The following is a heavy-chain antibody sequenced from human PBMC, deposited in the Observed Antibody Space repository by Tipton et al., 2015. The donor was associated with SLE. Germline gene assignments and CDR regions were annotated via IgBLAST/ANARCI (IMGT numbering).Heavy chain of an antibody. V-gene: IGHV1-18*01. CDR3: AERYDTFDI. J-gene: IGHJ3*02. CDR2: ISTYTGDT. Sequence: QLVQSGAEVKKPGASVKVSCKASGYTFTSYDISWVRQAPGQGLEWMGWISTYTGDTNYAQKLQGRVTMATDTSSSTAYMELRSLRSDDTAVYYCAERYDTFDIWGQGTMVTVSS. CDR1: GYTFTSYD. D-gene: IGHD1-1*01.